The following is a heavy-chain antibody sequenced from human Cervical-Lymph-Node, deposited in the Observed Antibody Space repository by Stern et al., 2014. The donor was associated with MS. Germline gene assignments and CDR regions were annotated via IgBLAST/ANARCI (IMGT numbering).Heavy chain of an antibody. V-gene: IGHV1-69*01. J-gene: IGHJ6*04. Sequence: VQLVESGAEVKKPGSSVKVSCKASGVTFSTYAISWVRQAPGQGLEWMGGIIPIFGTANYAQKFQGRVTIIADESTSTVYMELSSLRSEDAAVYYCARKLCSGGSCYFYGMDVWGKGTTVTVSS. D-gene: IGHD2-15*01. CDR2: IIPIFGTA. CDR1: GVTFSTYA. CDR3: ARKLCSGGSCYFYGMDV.